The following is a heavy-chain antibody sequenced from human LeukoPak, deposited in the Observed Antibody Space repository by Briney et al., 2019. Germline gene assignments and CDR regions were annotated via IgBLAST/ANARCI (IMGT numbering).Heavy chain of an antibody. CDR3: AKSLFTTASGTGRAFDL. Sequence: GGSLRLSCAASRFSFSAYPMGWVRRAPGRGLEWVSGISAGGDLTFHADPVKGRFAISRDNSKNTLYLQTNSLRADDTAEYYCAKSLFTTASGTGRAFDLWGQGTMVTVSS. CDR2: ISAGGDLT. V-gene: IGHV3-23*01. J-gene: IGHJ3*01. CDR1: RFSFSAYP. D-gene: IGHD1-26*01.